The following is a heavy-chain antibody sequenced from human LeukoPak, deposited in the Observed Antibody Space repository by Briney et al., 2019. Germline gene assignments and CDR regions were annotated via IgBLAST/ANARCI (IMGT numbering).Heavy chain of an antibody. V-gene: IGHV3-23*01. CDR2: ISGSGGST. Sequence: PGGSLRLSCAASGFTFSSYAMSWVRQAPGKGLEWVSAISGSGGSTYYADSVKGRFTISRDNSKNTLYLQMNSLRAEDTAVYYCAKDADHSSSWYRALYFDYWGQGTLVTVSS. J-gene: IGHJ4*02. CDR3: AKDADHSSSWYRALYFDY. CDR1: GFTFSSYA. D-gene: IGHD6-13*01.